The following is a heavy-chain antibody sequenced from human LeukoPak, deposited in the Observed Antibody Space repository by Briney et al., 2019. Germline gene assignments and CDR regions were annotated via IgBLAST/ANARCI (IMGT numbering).Heavy chain of an antibody. CDR2: ISASGSTT. CDR1: GFTFTDYA. CDR3: GFDY. J-gene: IGHJ4*02. V-gene: IGHV3-23*01. Sequence: GGSLRLSCAASGFTFTDYAMGWVRQAPGHGLEWASTISASGSTTYYADSVRGRFTISRDNSKNTLSLQMSSLRAEDTAVYNSGFDYWGQGTLVAVSS.